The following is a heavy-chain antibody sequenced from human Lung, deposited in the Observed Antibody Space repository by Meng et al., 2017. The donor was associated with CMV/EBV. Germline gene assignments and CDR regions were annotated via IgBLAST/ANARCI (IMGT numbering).Heavy chain of an antibody. D-gene: IGHD1-26*01. J-gene: IGHJ5*02. Sequence: GEXXKISCAASGFIFPAFSMSWVRQAPGKGLEWVANIRQDGSDKYYVDSVKGRFTISRDNVRNSLFLHMNSLRAEDTAVYYCAREDSGSFTRYNWFDPWGHGXLVTVS. CDR1: GFIFPAFS. V-gene: IGHV3-7*01. CDR2: IRQDGSDK. CDR3: AREDSGSFTRYNWFDP.